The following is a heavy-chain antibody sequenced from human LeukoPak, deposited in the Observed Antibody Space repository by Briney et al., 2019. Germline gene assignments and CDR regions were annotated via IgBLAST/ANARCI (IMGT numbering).Heavy chain of an antibody. CDR2: ISGSGGST. CDR1: GFTFSSYG. D-gene: IGHD3-10*01. Sequence: GGSLRLSCAVSGFTFSSYGMSWVRQAPGKGLEWVSAISGSGGSTYYADSVKGRFTISRDNSKNTLYLQMNSLRAEDTALYYCAKGIFFYGSGSYHDNPFDYWAREPWSPSPQ. V-gene: IGHV3-23*01. J-gene: IGHJ4*02. CDR3: AKGIFFYGSGSYHDNPFDY.